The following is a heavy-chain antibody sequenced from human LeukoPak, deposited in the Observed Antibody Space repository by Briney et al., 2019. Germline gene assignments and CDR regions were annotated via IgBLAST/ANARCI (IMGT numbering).Heavy chain of an antibody. Sequence: GESLKISCKGSGYTFSSYWIGWVRQMPGKGLEWMGIIYPGDSDTRYSPSLQGQVSISVDTSIGTAYLQWSSLKASDTAIYYCARQNDFRLDYWGQGTLVTVSS. CDR2: IYPGDSDT. J-gene: IGHJ4*02. V-gene: IGHV5-51*01. D-gene: IGHD3-3*01. CDR1: GYTFSSYW. CDR3: ARQNDFRLDY.